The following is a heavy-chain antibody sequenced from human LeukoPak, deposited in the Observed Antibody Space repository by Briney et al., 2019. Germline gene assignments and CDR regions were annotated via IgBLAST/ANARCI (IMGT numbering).Heavy chain of an antibody. CDR2: IDSDGRIT. D-gene: IGHD4-11*01. V-gene: IGHV3-74*01. J-gene: IGHJ4*02. Sequence: GGSLRLSCAASGFTFSSHWMHWVRQAPGKGLVWVSRIDSDGRITTYADSVKGRFTISRDNSKNTLYLQMNSLRAEDTAVYYCARVSDYSNYFDYWGQGTLVTVSS. CDR1: GFTFSSHW. CDR3: ARVSDYSNYFDY.